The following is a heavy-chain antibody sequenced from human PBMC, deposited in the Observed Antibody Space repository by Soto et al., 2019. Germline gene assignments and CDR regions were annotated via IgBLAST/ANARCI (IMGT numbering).Heavy chain of an antibody. D-gene: IGHD3-16*01. CDR2: ISAYNGNT. Sequence: QVQLVQSGAEVKKPGASVKVSCKASGYTFTSYGISWVRQAPGQGLEWMGWISAYNGNTNYAQKLQGRVTMTTVTSTTTAYMELRSLRSDDTAVHYCASQSDDYVWGSSPLGYWGQGTLVTVSS. V-gene: IGHV1-18*01. CDR3: ASQSDDYVWGSSPLGY. CDR1: GYTFTSYG. J-gene: IGHJ4*02.